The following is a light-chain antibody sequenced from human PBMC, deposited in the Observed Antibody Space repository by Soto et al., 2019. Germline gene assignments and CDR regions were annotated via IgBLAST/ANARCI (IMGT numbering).Light chain of an antibody. CDR3: QQYNNWPRAT. CDR2: GAS. Sequence: EIVMTQSPASLSVSTGERATLSCRASQSISRTLAWYQQKPGQAPRLLIYGASTRATGIPARFSGRGSGTDFTLTISSLQSEDFAVYYCQQYNNWPRATFGGGTKVDIK. J-gene: IGKJ4*01. CDR1: QSISRT. V-gene: IGKV3-15*01.